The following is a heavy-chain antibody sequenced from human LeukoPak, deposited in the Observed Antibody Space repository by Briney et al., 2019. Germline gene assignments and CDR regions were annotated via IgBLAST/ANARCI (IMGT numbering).Heavy chain of an antibody. V-gene: IGHV3-23*01. J-gene: IGHJ4*02. D-gene: IGHD2-8*01. CDR2: ISDSGDYT. CDR3: AKDTSIGKYCTNGVCSPFDY. CDR1: GFTFSSYA. Sequence: GGSLRLSCAGSGFTFSSYAVSWVRQAPGQGLEWVSVISDSGDYTSYADSVRGRFTISRDNSRNTLYLQMISLRPEDTAVYYCAKDTSIGKYCTNGVCSPFDYWGQGTLVTVSS.